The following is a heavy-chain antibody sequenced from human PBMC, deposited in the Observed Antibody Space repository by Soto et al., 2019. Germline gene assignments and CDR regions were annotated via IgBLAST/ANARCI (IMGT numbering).Heavy chain of an antibody. CDR2: IYYSGST. J-gene: IGHJ4*02. V-gene: IGHV4-31*03. Sequence: PSDTLSLTCXVSSGSISSGGYYWILIRHHPWKCLDWIGYIYYSGSTYYNPSLKSRVTISVDTSKNQFSLKLSSVTAADTAVYYCAREHCSGGSCYSGRPGSFDYWGQGTLVTVSS. CDR3: AREHCSGGSCYSGRPGSFDY. D-gene: IGHD2-15*01. CDR1: SGSISSGGYY.